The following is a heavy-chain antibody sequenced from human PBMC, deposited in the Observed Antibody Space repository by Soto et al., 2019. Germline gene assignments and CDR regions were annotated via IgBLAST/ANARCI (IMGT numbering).Heavy chain of an antibody. CDR2: INHSGST. D-gene: IGHD1-1*01. CDR1: YD. V-gene: IGHV4-34*01. Sequence: YDCRWIIKTPGKGLEWIGQINHSGSTNYNPSLKSRVTISVDTSKKQISLKMSSVTAADTGVFYCARVGPGNWNDGIYYYYGVEVWGQGTTVIVSS. CDR3: ARVGPGNWNDGIYYYYGVEV. J-gene: IGHJ6*01.